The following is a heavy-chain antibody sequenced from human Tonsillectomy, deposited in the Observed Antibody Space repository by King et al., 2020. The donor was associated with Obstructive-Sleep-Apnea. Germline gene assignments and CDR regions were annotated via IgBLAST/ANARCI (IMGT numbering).Heavy chain of an antibody. CDR3: AKDRDYGDYGKYYFDY. Sequence: VQLVESGGGVVQPGRSLRLSCAASGFTFSSYGMHWVRQAPGKGLEWVAVIWYDGSNKYYADSVKGRFTISRDNSKNTLYLQMNSLRAEETAVYYCAKDRDYGDYGKYYFDYWGQGTLVTVSS. V-gene: IGHV3-33*06. CDR2: IWYDGSNK. CDR1: GFTFSSYG. J-gene: IGHJ4*02. D-gene: IGHD4-17*01.